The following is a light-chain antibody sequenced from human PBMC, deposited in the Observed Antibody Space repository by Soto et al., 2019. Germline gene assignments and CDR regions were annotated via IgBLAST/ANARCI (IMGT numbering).Light chain of an antibody. CDR2: EVS. Sequence: QSALTQPASVSGSPGQSITISCTGTSSDVGSYNLVSWYQQHPGKAPKLMIYEVSKRPSGVSNRFSGSKSGNTASLTISGLQAEDEADYYCCSYAGSSTFVVFDGGTQLTVL. CDR3: CSYAGSSTFVV. J-gene: IGLJ2*01. CDR1: SSDVGSYNL. V-gene: IGLV2-23*02.